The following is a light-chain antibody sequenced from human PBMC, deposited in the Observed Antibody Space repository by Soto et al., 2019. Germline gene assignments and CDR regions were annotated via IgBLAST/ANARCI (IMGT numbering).Light chain of an antibody. CDR3: LQHNTYPYT. CDR1: QGIRSD. Sequence: DIQMTQSPSSLSASVGDRVTITCRASQGIRSDLGWYQQTPGKAPKRLIYAASSLQSGVPSRFNGSGSGTEFTLTISSLQPEDFATYYCLQHNTYPYTFGQGTKLEIK. CDR2: AAS. J-gene: IGKJ2*01. V-gene: IGKV1-17*01.